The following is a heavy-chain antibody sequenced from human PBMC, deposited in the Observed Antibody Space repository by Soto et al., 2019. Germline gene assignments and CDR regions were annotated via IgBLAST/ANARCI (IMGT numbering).Heavy chain of an antibody. Sequence: PXGSLRVSCSASGFTFSSHSMHWVRQAPGKGLDWVAVISYDGSVEYYADSVQGRFVISRDTSKNTLFLQMNSLRPDDTGVYHCVKAFSNYGSFFDAWGQGAPVTVSS. D-gene: IGHD3-10*01. CDR1: GFTFSSHS. J-gene: IGHJ4*02. CDR3: VKAFSNYGSFFDA. CDR2: ISYDGSVE. V-gene: IGHV3-30*09.